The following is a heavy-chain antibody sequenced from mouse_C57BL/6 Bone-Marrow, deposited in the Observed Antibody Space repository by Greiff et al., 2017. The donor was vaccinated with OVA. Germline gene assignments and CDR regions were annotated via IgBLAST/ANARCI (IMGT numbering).Heavy chain of an antibody. D-gene: IGHD3-2*02. CDR1: GFTFTDYY. J-gene: IGHJ3*01. Sequence: EVTLLESGGGLVKPGGSLSLSCAASGFTFTDYYMSWVRQPPGKALEWLGFIRNKANGYTTEYSASVKGRFTIFRDNSQSILYLQMKALRAENSATYYCAGYKSSGYLSWFAYWGQGTLVTVSA. CDR2: IRNKANGYTT. CDR3: AGYKSSGYLSWFAY. V-gene: IGHV7-3*01.